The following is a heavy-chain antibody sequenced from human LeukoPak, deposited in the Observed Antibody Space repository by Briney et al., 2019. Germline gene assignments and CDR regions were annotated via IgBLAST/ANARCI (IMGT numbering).Heavy chain of an antibody. J-gene: IGHJ4*02. CDR1: GFTVNSTY. CDR3: AKDSNYDY. CDR2: LYSGGPT. Sequence: GGSLRLSCAASGFTVNSTYMSWVRQAPGKGLEWVSVLYSGGPTYYADSVKGRFTISRDNSKNTVYLQMNSLRAEDTAVYYCAKDSNYDYWGQGTLVTVSS. D-gene: IGHD6-13*01. V-gene: IGHV3-66*02.